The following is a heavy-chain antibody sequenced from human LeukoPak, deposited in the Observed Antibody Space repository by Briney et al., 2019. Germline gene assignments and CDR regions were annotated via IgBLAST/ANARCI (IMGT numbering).Heavy chain of an antibody. Sequence: KTSETLSLTCAVYGGSFSGYYWSWIRQPPGKGLEWIGEINHSGSTNYNPSLKSRVTISVDTSKNQSSLKLSSVTAADTAVYYCARDRSRDSSAFDIWGQGTMVTVSS. CDR1: GGSFSGYY. D-gene: IGHD6-13*01. CDR2: INHSGST. J-gene: IGHJ3*02. V-gene: IGHV4-34*01. CDR3: ARDRSRDSSAFDI.